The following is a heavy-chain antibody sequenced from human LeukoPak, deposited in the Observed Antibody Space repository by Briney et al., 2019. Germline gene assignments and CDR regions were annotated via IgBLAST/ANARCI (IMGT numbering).Heavy chain of an antibody. CDR1: GGSFSGYY. Sequence: SETLSLTCAVYGGSFSGYYWGWIRQPPGKGLEWIGEINHSGSTNYNPSLKSRVTISVDTSKNQFSLKLSSVTAADTAVYYCASVNYDFWSGYYRSPHYYGMDVWGQGTTVTVSS. CDR2: INHSGST. CDR3: ASVNYDFWSGYYRSPHYYGMDV. J-gene: IGHJ6*02. D-gene: IGHD3-3*01. V-gene: IGHV4-34*01.